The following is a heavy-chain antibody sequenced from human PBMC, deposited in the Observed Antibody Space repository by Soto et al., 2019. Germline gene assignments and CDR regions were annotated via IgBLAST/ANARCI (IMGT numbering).Heavy chain of an antibody. Sequence: GGSLRLSCAASGFTFSTSWMAWVRQAPMKGLEWVANIKEDGSVKHYADSVKGRFTISRENTKNTVYLQMSSLRAEDTAVYYCAKDTSGNLDYWGLGTLVTVS. CDR1: GFTFSTSW. V-gene: IGHV3-7*01. CDR3: AKDTSGNLDY. D-gene: IGHD3-3*01. J-gene: IGHJ4*02. CDR2: IKEDGSVK.